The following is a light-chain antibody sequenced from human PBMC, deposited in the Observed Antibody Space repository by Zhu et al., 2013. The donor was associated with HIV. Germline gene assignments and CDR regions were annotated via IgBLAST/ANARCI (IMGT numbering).Light chain of an antibody. J-gene: IGLJ3*02. Sequence: QSALTQPASVSGSPGQSITISCTGTSSDVGGYNYVSWYQQHPGKAPKLMIYEVSNRPSGVSNRFSGSKSGNTASLTISGLQAEDEADYYCCSYAGSGWVFGGGTKLTVL. CDR3: CSYAGSGWV. CDR1: SSDVGGYNY. V-gene: IGLV2-14*01. CDR2: EVS.